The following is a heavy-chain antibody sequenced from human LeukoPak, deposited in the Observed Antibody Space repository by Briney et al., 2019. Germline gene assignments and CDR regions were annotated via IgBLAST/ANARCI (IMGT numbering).Heavy chain of an antibody. CDR3: AREKNDFWSGYYYYYMDV. CDR2: INWNGGST. J-gene: IGHJ6*03. V-gene: IGHV3-20*04. Sequence: GGSLRLSCAASGFTFDDYGMSWVRQAPGKGLEWVSGINWNGGSTGYADSVKGRFTISRDNAKNSLYLQMNSLRDEDTALYYCAREKNDFWSGYYYYYMDVWGKGTTVTVSS. CDR1: GFTFDDYG. D-gene: IGHD3-3*01.